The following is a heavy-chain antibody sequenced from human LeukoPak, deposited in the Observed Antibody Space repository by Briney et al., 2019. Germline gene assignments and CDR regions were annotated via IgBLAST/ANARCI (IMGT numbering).Heavy chain of an antibody. CDR1: GFTFDDYA. J-gene: IGHJ4*02. CDR2: ISSSSSTI. V-gene: IGHV3-48*01. D-gene: IGHD1-14*01. Sequence: GGSLRLSCAASGFTFDDYAMHWIRQAPGKGLEWVSYISSSSSTIYYADSVKGRFTISRDNAKNSLYLQMNSLRAEDTAVYYCARRKYGFDYWGQGTLVTVSS. CDR3: ARRKYGFDY.